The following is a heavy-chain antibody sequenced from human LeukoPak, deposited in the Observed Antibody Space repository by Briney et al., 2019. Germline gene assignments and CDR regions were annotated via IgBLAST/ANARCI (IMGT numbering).Heavy chain of an antibody. V-gene: IGHV3-53*04. Sequence: GGSLRLSCAASGFSVNSNYMSWVRQAPGKGLEWVLVIYSGGSTYYADSVKGRFTISRHISKNTLYLQMNSLRAEDTAVYYCARAYDSSGYLEWFDPWGQGTLVTVSS. CDR2: IYSGGST. D-gene: IGHD3-22*01. J-gene: IGHJ5*02. CDR3: ARAYDSSGYLEWFDP. CDR1: GFSVNSNY.